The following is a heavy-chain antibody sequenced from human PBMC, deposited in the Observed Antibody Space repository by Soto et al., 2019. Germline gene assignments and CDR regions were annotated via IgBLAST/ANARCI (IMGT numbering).Heavy chain of an antibody. CDR3: TTAGPRDWYFNL. V-gene: IGHV3-15*01. CDR1: GFIFNNAW. Sequence: EVHLVESGGGLVEPGGSLRLSCAASGFIFNNAWMTWVRQAPGKGLEWVAHIKSRPDGGTADYAASVKGRFTISRDDSRYSLYLQMKSLRIEDTAVYYCTTAGPRDWYFNLWGRGTLVTVSS. CDR2: IKSRPDGGTA. J-gene: IGHJ2*01.